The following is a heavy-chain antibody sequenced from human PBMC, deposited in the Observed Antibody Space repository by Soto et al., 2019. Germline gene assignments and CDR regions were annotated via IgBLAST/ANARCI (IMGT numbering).Heavy chain of an antibody. CDR3: FREFFCSGGGGPRFFVFDI. J-gene: IGHJ3*02. D-gene: IGHD2-15*01. V-gene: IGHV3-49*01. CDR1: GFTFGDYA. CDR2: IRSKAYGGTT. Sequence: GGSLRLSCTASGFTFGDYAMSWFRQAPGKGLEWVGFIRSKAYGGTTEYTASVKGRFTISRDDSKSIAYLQMNSLKTEETAVYFCFREFFCSGGGGPRFFVFDIGGKGKMATV.